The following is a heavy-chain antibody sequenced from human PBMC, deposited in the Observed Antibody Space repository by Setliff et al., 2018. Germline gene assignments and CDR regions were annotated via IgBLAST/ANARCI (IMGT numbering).Heavy chain of an antibody. D-gene: IGHD4-17*01. V-gene: IGHV3-30*02. CDR1: GFTFSSYG. CDR3: AKDAIHDYGDYVSPGGYFDL. CDR2: IRYDGSNK. J-gene: IGHJ2*01. Sequence: HPGGSLRLSCAASGFTFSSYGMHWVRQAPGKGLEWVAFIRYDGSNKYYADSVKGRFTISRDNSKNTLYLQMNSLRAEDTAVYYCAKDAIHDYGDYVSPGGYFDLWGRGTLVTVSS.